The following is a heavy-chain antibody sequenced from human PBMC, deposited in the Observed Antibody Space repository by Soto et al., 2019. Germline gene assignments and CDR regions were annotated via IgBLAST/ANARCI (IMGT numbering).Heavy chain of an antibody. CDR3: ARAYYDYVWGSYPWDY. V-gene: IGHV4-30-4*01. Sequence: QVQLQESGPGLVKPSQTLSLTCTVSGGSISSGDYYWSWIRQPPGKGLEWIGYIYYSGSTYYNPSLKSRVTISVDTSKNQFSLKLSSVTAADTAVYYCARAYYDYVWGSYPWDYWGQGTLVTVSS. J-gene: IGHJ4*02. D-gene: IGHD3-16*02. CDR2: IYYSGST. CDR1: GGSISSGDYY.